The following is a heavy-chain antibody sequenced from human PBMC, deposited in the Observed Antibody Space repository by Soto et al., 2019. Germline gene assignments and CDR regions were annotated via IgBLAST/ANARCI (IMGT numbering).Heavy chain of an antibody. V-gene: IGHV4-31*03. CDR2: IYYDGRS. Sequence: SETLSLTCSVSGDSISRNGYFWTWIRQHPGKGLEWIGYIYYDGRSYYTPSLKSRVIISVDTSKNQFSLNLTAVTAADTAVYYCARGTMLRGPGYYYAMDVWGQGTTVTVSS. CDR1: GDSISRNGYF. D-gene: IGHD3-10*01. CDR3: ARGTMLRGPGYYYAMDV. J-gene: IGHJ6*02.